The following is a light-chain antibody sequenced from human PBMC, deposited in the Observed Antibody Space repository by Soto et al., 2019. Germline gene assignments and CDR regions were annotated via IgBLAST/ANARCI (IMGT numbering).Light chain of an antibody. CDR2: EVT. Sequence: SALTQPPSVSGSPGQSVTISCTGTSSDVGLYNRVSWYQQPPGTAPKLMIYEVTNRPSGVPNRFSASKSGNTASLTISGLPAEDEADYYCTSYTSSRTWVFGGGTKLTVL. V-gene: IGLV2-18*02. J-gene: IGLJ3*02. CDR1: SSDVGLYNR. CDR3: TSYTSSRTWV.